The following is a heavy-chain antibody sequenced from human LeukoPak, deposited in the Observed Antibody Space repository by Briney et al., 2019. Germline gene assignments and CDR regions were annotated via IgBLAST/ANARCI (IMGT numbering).Heavy chain of an antibody. J-gene: IGHJ6*02. CDR1: GYTFTGYY. CDR3: AGGYYGSGSHYYGMDV. Sequence: VASVKVSCKASGYTFTGYYMHWVRQAPGQGLEWMGWINPNSCGTNYAQKFQGRVTMTRDTSISTAYMELRRLRSDDTAVYYGAGGYYGSGSHYYGMDVWGQGTTVTVSS. D-gene: IGHD3-10*01. V-gene: IGHV1-2*02. CDR2: INPNSCGT.